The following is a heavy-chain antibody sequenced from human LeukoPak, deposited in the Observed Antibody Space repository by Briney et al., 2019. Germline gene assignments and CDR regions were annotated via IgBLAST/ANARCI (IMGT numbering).Heavy chain of an antibody. CDR1: GYTLTELS. CDR2: ISAYNGNT. CDR3: ARDSMVYAIHTPHLPANY. Sequence: ASVKVSCKVSGYTLTELSMHWVRQAPGQGLEWMGWISAYNGNTNYAQKLQGRVTMTTDTSTSTAYMELRSLRSDDTAVYYCARDSMVYAIHTPHLPANYWGQGTLVTVSS. J-gene: IGHJ4*02. V-gene: IGHV1-18*01. D-gene: IGHD2-8*01.